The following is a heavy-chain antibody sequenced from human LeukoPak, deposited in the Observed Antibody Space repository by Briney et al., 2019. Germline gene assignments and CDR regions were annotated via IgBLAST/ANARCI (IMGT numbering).Heavy chain of an antibody. CDR2: ISSTISTI. V-gene: IGHV3-48*01. CDR3: ARDRDGPDY. CDR1: GFTFSSYS. Sequence: GGSLRLSCAASGFTFSSYSMNWVRQAPGKGLEWVSFISSTISTIYYADSVKGRFTISRDNAKNSLYLQMNSLRAEDTAVYYCARDRDGPDYWGQGTLVTVSS. D-gene: IGHD5-24*01. J-gene: IGHJ4*02.